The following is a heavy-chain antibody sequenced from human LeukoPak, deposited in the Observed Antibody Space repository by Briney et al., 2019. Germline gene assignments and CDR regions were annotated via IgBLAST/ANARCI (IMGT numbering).Heavy chain of an antibody. CDR2: INPNSGGT. D-gene: IGHD5-18*01. CDR3: ARLPTSGYSSGTDY. V-gene: IGHV1-2*06. J-gene: IGHJ4*02. Sequence: GPSGKVSCKASGDTFTGYYMHWVRQAPGQGLEWMGRINPNSGGTNYAQKFQGRVTMTRDTSISTAYMELSRLRSDDTAVYYCARLPTSGYSSGTDYWGQGTLVTVSS. CDR1: GDTFTGYY.